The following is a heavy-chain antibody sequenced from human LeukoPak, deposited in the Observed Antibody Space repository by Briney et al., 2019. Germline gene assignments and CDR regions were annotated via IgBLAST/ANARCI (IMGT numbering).Heavy chain of an antibody. CDR1: GYTFTSYG. D-gene: IGHD6-19*01. Sequence: ASVKVSCKASGYTFTSYGISWVRQAPGQGLEWMGWICAYNGNTNYAQKLQGRVTMTTDTSTSTAYMELRSLRSDDTAVYYCARDPGYSSGWYLGGYYYYYGMDVWGQGTTVTVSS. CDR3: ARDPGYSSGWYLGGYYYYYGMDV. CDR2: ICAYNGNT. V-gene: IGHV1-18*01. J-gene: IGHJ6*02.